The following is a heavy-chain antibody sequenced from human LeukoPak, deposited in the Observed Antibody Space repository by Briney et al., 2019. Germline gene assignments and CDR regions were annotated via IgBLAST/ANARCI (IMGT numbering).Heavy chain of an antibody. CDR3: ARNQLLSRYYFDY. Sequence: GGFLRLSCAASGFTFSNYWMSWVRQAPGKGLEWVANIKQDGSEKFYVDSVKGRFTISRDNAKNSLYLQMNSLRAEDTAVYYCARNQLLSRYYFDYWGQGTLVTVSS. D-gene: IGHD2-2*01. CDR2: IKQDGSEK. V-gene: IGHV3-7*01. CDR1: GFTFSNYW. J-gene: IGHJ4*02.